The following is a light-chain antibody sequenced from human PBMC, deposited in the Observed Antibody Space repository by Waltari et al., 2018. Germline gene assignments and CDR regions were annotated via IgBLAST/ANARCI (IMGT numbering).Light chain of an antibody. CDR3: LQFKTYPQT. CDR2: DAN. J-gene: IGKJ5*01. V-gene: IGKV3-11*01. Sequence: EVVLTQSPATLSLSPGETATLSCRASQGISNYLAWYQHKPGQAPRLLIYDANNRATGIPARFGGSGSGTDFTLTISSLDPEDFAVYYCLQFKTYPQTFGQGT. CDR1: QGISNY.